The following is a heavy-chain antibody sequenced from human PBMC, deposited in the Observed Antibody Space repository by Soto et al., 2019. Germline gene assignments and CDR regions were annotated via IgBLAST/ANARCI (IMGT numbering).Heavy chain of an antibody. CDR1: GGSISSYY. J-gene: IGHJ6*02. CDR2: IYTSGST. Sequence: PSETLSLTCTVSGGSISSYYWSWIRQPAGKGLEWIGRIYTSGSTNYNPSLKTRVTMSVDTSKNQFSLKLSSVTAADTALYYCARGQGSSRWSYYGMDVWGQGTTVTVSS. CDR3: ARGQGSSRWSYYGMDV. D-gene: IGHD6-13*01. V-gene: IGHV4-4*07.